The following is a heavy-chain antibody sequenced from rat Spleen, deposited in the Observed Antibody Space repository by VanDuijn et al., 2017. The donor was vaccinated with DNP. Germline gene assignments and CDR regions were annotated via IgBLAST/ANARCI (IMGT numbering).Heavy chain of an antibody. CDR3: ARTTRIYWYFDF. Sequence: QVQLKESGPGLVQPSQTLSLTCTVSGFSLTNYDVHWVRQPPGKGLEWMGIIQSGGSTDYNSTLKSRLSINRDTSKSQVFLKMNSVQTEDTAMYFCARTTRIYWYFDFWGPGTMVTVSS. V-gene: IGHV2-27*01. CDR2: IQSGGST. CDR1: GFSLTNYD. J-gene: IGHJ1*01. D-gene: IGHD1-4*01.